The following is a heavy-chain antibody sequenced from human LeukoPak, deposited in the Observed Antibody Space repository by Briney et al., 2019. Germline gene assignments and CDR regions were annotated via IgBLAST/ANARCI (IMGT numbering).Heavy chain of an antibody. CDR2: IWYDGSNK. J-gene: IGHJ3*02. CDR1: GFTFSSYG. D-gene: IGHD3/OR15-3a*01. V-gene: IGHV3-33*01. Sequence: PGGSLRLSCAASGFTFSSYGMHWVRQAPGQGLEWGAVIWYDGSNKYYADSVKGRFTISRDNSKNTLYLQMNSLRAEATAVYYCARAWTDAFDIWGQGTMVTVSS. CDR3: ARAWTDAFDI.